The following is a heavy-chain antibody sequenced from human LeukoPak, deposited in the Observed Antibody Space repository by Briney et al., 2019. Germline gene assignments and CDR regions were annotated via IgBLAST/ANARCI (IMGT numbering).Heavy chain of an antibody. CDR2: IIPIFGTA. D-gene: IGHD4-17*01. CDR3: ARDIDYGDYIGDWFDP. J-gene: IGHJ5*02. V-gene: IGHV1-69*05. Sequence: AASVKVSCKASGGTFSSYAISWVRQAPGQGLEWMGRIIPIFGTANYAQKFQGRVTITTDESTSTAYMELSSLGSEDTAVYYCARDIDYGDYIGDWFDPWGQGTLVTVSS. CDR1: GGTFSSYA.